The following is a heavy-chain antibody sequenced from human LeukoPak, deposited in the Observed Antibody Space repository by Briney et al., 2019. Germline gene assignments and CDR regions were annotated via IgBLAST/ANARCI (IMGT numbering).Heavy chain of an antibody. CDR2: ISGSGGST. CDR3: AKVVVVPAATSKTYYFDY. V-gene: IGHV3-23*01. D-gene: IGHD2-2*01. J-gene: IGHJ4*02. CDR1: GFTFSSYG. Sequence: PGGSLRLSCAASGFTFSSYGMSWVRQAPGKGLEWVSAISGSGGSTYYADSVKGRFTISRDNSKNTLYLQMNSLRAEDTAVYYCAKVVVVPAATSKTYYFDYWGQGTLVTVSS.